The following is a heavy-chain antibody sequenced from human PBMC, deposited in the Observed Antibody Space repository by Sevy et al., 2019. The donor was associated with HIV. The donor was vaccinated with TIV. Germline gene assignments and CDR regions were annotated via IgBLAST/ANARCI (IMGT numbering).Heavy chain of an antibody. CDR2: ISFDGGNT. CDR1: GFSLSDYA. V-gene: IGHV3-30-3*01. Sequence: GGSLRLSCVASGFSLSDYATHWVRQGPDKGLAWVAVISFDGGNTYYSDAVEGRFTISSDNSKNTVFLQMNSLSPDDTALYYCARGPYNSGLRFDFWGQGTLVTVSS. CDR3: ARGPYNSGLRFDF. J-gene: IGHJ4*02. D-gene: IGHD5-12*01.